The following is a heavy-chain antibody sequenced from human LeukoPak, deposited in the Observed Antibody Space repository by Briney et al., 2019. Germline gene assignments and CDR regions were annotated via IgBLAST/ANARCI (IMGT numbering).Heavy chain of an antibody. Sequence: GESLKISCRGSGYTFASYWVGWVRQVPGKDVEWMGIIYPGDSDTRYSPSFQGQVTISADKSISTAYLQWSSLKASDTAMYYCARMGAINYFDYWGQGTLVTVSS. V-gene: IGHV5-51*01. J-gene: IGHJ4*02. CDR2: IYPGDSDT. CDR1: GYTFASYW. CDR3: ARMGAINYFDY. D-gene: IGHD1-26*01.